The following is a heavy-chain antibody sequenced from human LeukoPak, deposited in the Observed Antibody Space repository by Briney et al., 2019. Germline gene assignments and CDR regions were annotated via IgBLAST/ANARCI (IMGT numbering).Heavy chain of an antibody. CDR3: ARVSLSAPDY. J-gene: IGHJ4*02. Sequence: PGGSLRLSCAASGFTFNNYWMTWVRQAQGKGLEWVANINQDGSEKSYVDSVKGRFTISRDNAKSSLYLQMDSLRAEDTAVYYCARVSLSAPDYWGQGTLVTVSS. CDR1: GFTFNNYW. V-gene: IGHV3-7*05. CDR2: INQDGSEK.